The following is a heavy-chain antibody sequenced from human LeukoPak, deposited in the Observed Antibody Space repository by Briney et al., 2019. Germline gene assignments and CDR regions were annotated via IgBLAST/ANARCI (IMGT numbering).Heavy chain of an antibody. CDR1: GGSISSYY. J-gene: IGHJ3*02. CDR3: ARTYYYGSGSYYDSRDGFDI. V-gene: IGHV4-59*01. Sequence: SETLSLTCTVSGGSISSYYWSWIRQPPGKGLEWIGYIYYSGCTNYNPSLKSRVTTSVDTSKNQFSLKLSSVTAADTAVYYCARTYYYGSGSYYDSRDGFDIWGQGTMVTVSS. CDR2: IYYSGCT. D-gene: IGHD3-10*01.